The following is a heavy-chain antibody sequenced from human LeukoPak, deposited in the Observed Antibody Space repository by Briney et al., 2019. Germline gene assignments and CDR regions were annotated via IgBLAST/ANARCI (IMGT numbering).Heavy chain of an antibody. V-gene: IGHV3-30*18. CDR1: GFTFNSYG. CDR2: ISYDGSNK. Sequence: GGSLRLSCAASGFTFNSYGMHWVRQAPGKGLEWVAVISYDGSNKYYADSVKGRFTISRDNSKNTLYLQMNSLRAEDTAVYYCAKGDYDFWSGYYSGFDYWGQGTLVTVSS. D-gene: IGHD3-3*01. CDR3: AKGDYDFWSGYYSGFDY. J-gene: IGHJ4*02.